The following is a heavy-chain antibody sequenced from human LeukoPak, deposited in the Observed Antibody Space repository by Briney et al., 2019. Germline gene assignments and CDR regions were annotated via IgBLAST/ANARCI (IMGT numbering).Heavy chain of an antibody. CDR1: GFTFSSYG. J-gene: IGHJ6*03. Sequence: LTGGSLRLSCAASGFTFSSYGMSWVRQAPGKGLEWVSAISGSGGSTYYADSVKGRFTISRDNAKNSLYLQMNSLRAEDTAVYYCAREYSSSWYSYYHYYMDVWGKGTTVTISS. V-gene: IGHV3-23*01. CDR3: AREYSSSWYSYYHYYMDV. CDR2: ISGSGGST. D-gene: IGHD6-13*01.